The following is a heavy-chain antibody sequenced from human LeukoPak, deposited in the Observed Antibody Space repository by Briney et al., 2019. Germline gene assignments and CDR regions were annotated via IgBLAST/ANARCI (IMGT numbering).Heavy chain of an antibody. CDR1: GYTFTRYA. V-gene: IGHV7-4-1*02. CDR3: ARHDNVDDFDY. J-gene: IGHJ4*02. Sequence: ASVKVSCKASGYTFTRYAINWLRQAPGQGLEWMGWINMYTANPAYAQGFTERFVFSLDTSVTTAYLQISNLKTEDTAVYYCARHDNVDDFDYWGQGTLVTVSS. CDR2: INMYTANP. D-gene: IGHD3-10*02.